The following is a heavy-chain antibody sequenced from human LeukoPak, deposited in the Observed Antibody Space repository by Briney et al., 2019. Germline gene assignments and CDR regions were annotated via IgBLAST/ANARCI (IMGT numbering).Heavy chain of an antibody. CDR2: ISYDGSNK. CDR3: ARSSTIFDI. CDR1: GFTFSSYA. J-gene: IGHJ3*02. V-gene: IGHV3-30-3*01. D-gene: IGHD5/OR15-5a*01. Sequence: PGRSLRLSCAASGFTFSSYAMHWVRQAPGKGLEWVAVISYDGSNKYYADSVKGRFTISRDNSKNTLYLQMNSLRAEDTAVYYCARSSTIFDIWGQRTMVTVSS.